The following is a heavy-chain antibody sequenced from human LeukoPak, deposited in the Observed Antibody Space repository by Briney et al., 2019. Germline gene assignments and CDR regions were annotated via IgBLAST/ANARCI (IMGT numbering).Heavy chain of an antibody. Sequence: PSETLSLTCTVSGGSISSYYWSWIRQPPGKGLEWIGYIYYSGSTNYNPSLKSRVTISVDTSKNQFSLKVSSVTAADTAVYYCARRGASSSEEYWGQGALVIVSS. CDR3: ARRGASSSEEY. D-gene: IGHD6-6*01. J-gene: IGHJ4*02. CDR2: IYYSGST. CDR1: GGSISSYY. V-gene: IGHV4-59*08.